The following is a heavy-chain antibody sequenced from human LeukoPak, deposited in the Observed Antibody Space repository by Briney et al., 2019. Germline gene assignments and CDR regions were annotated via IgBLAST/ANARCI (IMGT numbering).Heavy chain of an antibody. CDR2: I. CDR1: GFTFSSYG. Sequence: GGSLRLSCAASGFTFSSYGMHWVRQAPGKGLEWVSGIKGRFTISRDNSKNTLYLQMNSLRAEDTAIYYCARDERLLSFLKWGQGTLVTVSS. J-gene: IGHJ4*02. CDR3: ARDERLLSFLK. D-gene: IGHD3-3*01. V-gene: IGHV3-NL1*01.